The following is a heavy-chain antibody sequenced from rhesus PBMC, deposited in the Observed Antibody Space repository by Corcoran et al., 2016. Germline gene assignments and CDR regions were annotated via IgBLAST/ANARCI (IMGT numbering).Heavy chain of an antibody. CDR2: IYGDRWVH. Sequence: QVQLQESGPGLVKPSETLSLTCAVSGGSISSNYWSWIRQSPGKGLEWIGYIYGDRWVHSDHPPLKGRVTISADTSKTQFSLKLSSVTAADTAVYYCARDPLAAATDYWGQGVLVTVSS. J-gene: IGHJ4*01. V-gene: IGHV4-147*01. CDR3: ARDPLAAATDY. CDR1: GGSISSNY. D-gene: IGHD6-31*01.